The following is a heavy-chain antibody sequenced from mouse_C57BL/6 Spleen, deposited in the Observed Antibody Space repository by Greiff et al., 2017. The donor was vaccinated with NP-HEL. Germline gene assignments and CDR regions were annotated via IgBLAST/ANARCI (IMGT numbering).Heavy chain of an antibody. V-gene: IGHV1-72*01. CDR3: ALYYDYEEGFAD. CDR2: IDPNSGGT. CDR1: GYTFTSYW. J-gene: IGHJ3*01. D-gene: IGHD2-4*01. Sequence: QVQLQQPGAELVKPGASVKLSCKASGYTFTSYWMHWVKQRPGRGLEWIGRIDPNSGGTKYNEKFKSKATLTVDKPSSTACMQLSSLTSEDSAVYYCALYYDYEEGFADWGQGTLVTVSA.